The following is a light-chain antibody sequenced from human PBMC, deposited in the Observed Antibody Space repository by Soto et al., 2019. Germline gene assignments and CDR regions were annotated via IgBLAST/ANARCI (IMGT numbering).Light chain of an antibody. CDR2: DTS. V-gene: IGKV3-20*01. Sequence: EIVLTQCPGTLSLSPGERTTLSCSASQSLNMRYLAWYQQKPGQAPRLLMYDTSTRATGIPDRFSGSGSGADFTLTISRLEPEDFAVYYCQHYGASGTFGQGTKVDIK. CDR3: QHYGASGT. J-gene: IGKJ1*01. CDR1: QSLNMRY.